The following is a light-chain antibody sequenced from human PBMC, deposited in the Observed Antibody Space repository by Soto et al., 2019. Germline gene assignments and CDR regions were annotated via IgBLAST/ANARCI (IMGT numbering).Light chain of an antibody. CDR2: DVS. V-gene: IGLV2-11*01. CDR3: CSYAGSYTYV. Sequence: QSVLTQPRSVSGSPGQSVTISCTGTSSDVGGYNYVSWYQQHPGKAPKLLIYDVSKRLSGFSDRFSGSKSGNTASLTFSGLQAEDEADYYCCSYAGSYTYVFGTGTKVTVL. J-gene: IGLJ1*01. CDR1: SSDVGGYNY.